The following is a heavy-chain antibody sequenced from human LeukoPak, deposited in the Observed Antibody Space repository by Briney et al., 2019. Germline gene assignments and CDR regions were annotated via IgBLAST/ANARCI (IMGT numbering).Heavy chain of an antibody. CDR2: IKSKTDGGTT. D-gene: IGHD2-2*02. Sequence: KAGGSPRLSCAASGFTFSNAWMSWVRQAPGKGLEWVGRIKSKTDGGTTDYAAPVKGRFTISRDDSKNTLYLQMNSLKTEDTAVYYCTIREIVVVPAAIIPYYMDVWGKGTTVTVSS. V-gene: IGHV3-15*01. CDR3: TIREIVVVPAAIIPYYMDV. CDR1: GFTFSNAW. J-gene: IGHJ6*03.